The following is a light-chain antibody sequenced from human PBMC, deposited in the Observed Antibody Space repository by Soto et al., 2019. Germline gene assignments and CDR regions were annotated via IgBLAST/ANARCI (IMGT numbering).Light chain of an antibody. CDR2: AAS. Sequence: DIEMTQSPSSLSASIGDRVTMTCRTSQSINIYLNWYQQKPGKAPKLLINAASRLQSGVPSSFSGSGSGTDFTLTISSLQAEDFATYYCQESYSIWWTFGQGTKVEIK. J-gene: IGKJ1*01. CDR3: QESYSIWWT. CDR1: QSINIY. V-gene: IGKV1-39*01.